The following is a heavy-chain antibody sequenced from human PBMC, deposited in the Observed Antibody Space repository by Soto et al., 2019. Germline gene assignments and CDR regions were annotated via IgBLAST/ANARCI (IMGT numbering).Heavy chain of an antibody. V-gene: IGHV3-23*01. CDR3: AKEMIASTLADFFDY. J-gene: IGHJ4*02. D-gene: IGHD2-21*01. CDR1: GFTFSNYG. Sequence: EVQLLESGGGLIQPGGSLRLSCEASGFTFSNYGMTWVRLAPGKGLEWVSTISGSGGRTFYADPVKGRFTISRDNSKNTLYLQLNSLRAEDTAVYYCAKEMIASTLADFFDYWCQGTLVTVSS. CDR2: ISGSGGRT.